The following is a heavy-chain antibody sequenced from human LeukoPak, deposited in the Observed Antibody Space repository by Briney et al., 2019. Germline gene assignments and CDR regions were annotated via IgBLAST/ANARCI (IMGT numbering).Heavy chain of an antibody. D-gene: IGHD5-12*01. J-gene: IGHJ4*02. CDR2: ISYDGSNK. CDR3: ARDGYSGYDLLDY. V-gene: IGHV3-30*03. Sequence: GRSLRLSCAASGFTFSSYGMHWVRQAPGKGLEWVAVISYDGSNKYYADSVKGRFTISRDNSKNTLYLQMNSLRAEDTAVYYCARDGYSGYDLLDYWGQGTLVTVSS. CDR1: GFTFSSYG.